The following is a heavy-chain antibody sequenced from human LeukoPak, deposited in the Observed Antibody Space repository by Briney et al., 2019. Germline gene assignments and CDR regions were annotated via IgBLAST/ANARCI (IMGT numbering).Heavy chain of an antibody. V-gene: IGHV4-34*01. CDR3: ARKASIRGGFH. J-gene: IGHJ4*02. CDR1: GGSISSYY. Sequence: SETLSLTCTVSGGSISSYYWSWLRQPPGKGLEWIGEINHSGSTNYNPSLKSRITISVDTSKNQFSLKLISVTAADTAVYYCARKASIRGGFHWGQGTLVTVSS. D-gene: IGHD2-2*01. CDR2: INHSGST.